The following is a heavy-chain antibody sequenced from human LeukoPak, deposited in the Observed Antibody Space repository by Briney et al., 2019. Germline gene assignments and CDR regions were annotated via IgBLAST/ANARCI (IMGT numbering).Heavy chain of an antibody. Sequence: SQTLSLTCAVSGASITSGSSYWSWIRQPAGKRLEWIGRVYTSGSTNYNRSLQSRVTIRVATSKNQFSLKLSSVTAADMAVYYCARDRAGSSSWYASYDNWGQGTLVTVSS. CDR3: ARDRAGSSSWYASYDN. CDR2: VYTSGST. CDR1: GASITSGSSY. D-gene: IGHD6-13*01. J-gene: IGHJ4*02. V-gene: IGHV4-61*02.